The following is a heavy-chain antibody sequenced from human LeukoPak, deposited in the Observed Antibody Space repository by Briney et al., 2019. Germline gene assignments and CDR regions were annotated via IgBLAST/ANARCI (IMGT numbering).Heavy chain of an antibody. D-gene: IGHD3-22*01. Sequence: PGGSLRLSCAASGFTFSSYDIHWVRQAPGKGLEWVVVISYDGGNKHYADSVKGRFAISRDNSKNTLYLQMNSLRAEDTAVYYCAKGTHYYDSSGYWGAFDIWGQGTIIRVPS. V-gene: IGHV3-30*18. J-gene: IGHJ3*02. CDR1: GFTFSSYD. CDR2: ISYDGGNK. CDR3: AKGTHYYDSSGYWGAFDI.